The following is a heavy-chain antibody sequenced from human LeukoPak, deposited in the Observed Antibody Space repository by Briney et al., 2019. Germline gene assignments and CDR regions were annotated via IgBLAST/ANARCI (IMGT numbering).Heavy chain of an antibody. CDR3: AGGYSYGGDAFDI. D-gene: IGHD5-18*01. Sequence: ASVKVSCKASGYTFTSYDISWVRQAPGQGLEWVGWISAYNGNTNYAQKLQGRVTMTTDTSTSTAYMELRSLRSDDTAVYYCAGGYSYGGDAFDIWGQGTMVTVSS. J-gene: IGHJ3*02. V-gene: IGHV1-18*01. CDR2: ISAYNGNT. CDR1: GYTFTSYD.